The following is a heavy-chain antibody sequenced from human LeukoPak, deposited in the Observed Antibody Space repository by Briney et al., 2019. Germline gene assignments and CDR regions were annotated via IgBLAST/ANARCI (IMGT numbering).Heavy chain of an antibody. V-gene: IGHV4-34*01. D-gene: IGHD4-17*01. CDR2: INHSGST. J-gene: IGHJ4*02. CDR3: ARGYTVTTPYYFDY. CDR1: GVSFSGYY. Sequence: SETLSLTCAVYGVSFSGYYWSWIRQPPGKGLEWIGEINHSGSTNYNTSLKSRVTISVDTSKNQFSLKLSSVTAADTAVYYCARGYTVTTPYYFDYWGQGTLVTVSS.